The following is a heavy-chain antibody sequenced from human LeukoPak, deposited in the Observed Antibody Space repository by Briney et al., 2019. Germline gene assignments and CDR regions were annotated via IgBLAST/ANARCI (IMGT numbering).Heavy chain of an antibody. J-gene: IGHJ4*02. D-gene: IGHD3-10*01. CDR2: ISSSGSTI. CDR3: ARVFSGNYYSGLDY. V-gene: IGHV3-48*03. CDR1: GFTFSSYE. Sequence: GGSLRLSCAASGFTFSSYEMNWVRQAPGKGLEWVSYISSSGSTIYYADSVEGRFTISRDNAKNSLYLQMNSLRAEDTALYYCARVFSGNYYSGLDYWGQGTLVTVSS.